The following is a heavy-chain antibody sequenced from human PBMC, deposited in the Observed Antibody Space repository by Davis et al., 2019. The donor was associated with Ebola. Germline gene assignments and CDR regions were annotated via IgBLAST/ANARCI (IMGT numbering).Heavy chain of an antibody. D-gene: IGHD2-2*01. CDR2: MSTSGQTI. CDR3: ARDPPNAMPLYYMDV. CDR1: GFIFSDHH. V-gene: IGHV3-11*04. J-gene: IGHJ6*03. Sequence: GESLKISCEASGFIFSDHHMSWIRQAPGKGLEWVAYMSTSGQTIYYADSVKGRFIISRDNAKNSLYLQMNSLRVEDTAVYFCARDPPNAMPLYYMDVWGKGTTVTVSS.